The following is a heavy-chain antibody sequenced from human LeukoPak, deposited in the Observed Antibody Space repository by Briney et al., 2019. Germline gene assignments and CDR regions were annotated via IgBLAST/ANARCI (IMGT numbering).Heavy chain of an antibody. CDR1: GFTFSRFP. CDR2: ISYDGSNK. V-gene: IGHV3-30*04. D-gene: IGHD1-26*01. J-gene: IGHJ6*03. CDR3: AKDGDTMSGTYYYDMDV. Sequence: QAGGSLRLSCAASGFTFSRFPMHWVRQAPGKGLEWVAVISYDGSNKYYADSVKGRFTISRDNSKNTLYLQMNSLRGEDTAVYYCAKDGDTMSGTYYYDMDVWGKGTTVTIS.